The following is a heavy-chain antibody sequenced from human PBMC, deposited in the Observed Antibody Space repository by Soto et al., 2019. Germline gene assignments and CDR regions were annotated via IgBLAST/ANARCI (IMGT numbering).Heavy chain of an antibody. Sequence: EILSLTWTVSGGSSSSYDGSRIRQPPGKGLEWIGYIYYSGSTNYNPSLKSRVTISVDTSKNQFSLKLSSVTAADTAVYYCARTYDFWSGYYPYYGMDVWGQGTTVTVSS. V-gene: IGHV4-59*01. CDR3: ARTYDFWSGYYPYYGMDV. CDR1: GGSSSSYD. J-gene: IGHJ6*02. D-gene: IGHD3-3*01. CDR2: IYYSGST.